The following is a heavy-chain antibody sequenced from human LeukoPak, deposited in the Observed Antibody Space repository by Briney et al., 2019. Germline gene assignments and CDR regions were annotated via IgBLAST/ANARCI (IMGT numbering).Heavy chain of an antibody. J-gene: IGHJ6*03. Sequence: ASVKVSCKASGYTFTSYDINWVRQAAGQGLEWMGWMIPNSGNTGYAQRFQGRVTMTKNTSITTAYMELSSLRSEDTAVYYCARALSWTTESYYYMDVWGKGTTVTVSS. CDR3: ARALSWTTESYYYMDV. CDR1: GYTFTSYD. V-gene: IGHV1-8*01. D-gene: IGHD3/OR15-3a*01. CDR2: MIPNSGNT.